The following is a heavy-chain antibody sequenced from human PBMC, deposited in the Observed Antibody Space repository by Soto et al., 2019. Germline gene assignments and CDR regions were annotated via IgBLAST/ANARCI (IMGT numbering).Heavy chain of an antibody. Sequence: SVKVSCKASGGTFSSYAISWVRQAPGQGLEWMGGIIPIFGTANYAQKFQGRVTITADESTSTAYMELSSLRSEDTAVYYCARKGCSGGSCYPNWFDPWGQGTLVTVSS. CDR3: ARKGCSGGSCYPNWFDP. CDR1: GGTFSSYA. J-gene: IGHJ5*02. CDR2: IIPIFGTA. D-gene: IGHD2-15*01. V-gene: IGHV1-69*13.